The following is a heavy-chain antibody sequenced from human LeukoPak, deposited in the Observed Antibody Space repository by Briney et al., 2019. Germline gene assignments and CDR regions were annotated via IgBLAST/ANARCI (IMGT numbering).Heavy chain of an antibody. CDR2: IKQDGSEK. D-gene: IGHD5-18*01. Sequence: GGSLRLSCEASGFPFSTFWMIWVRQPPGKGLEWVANIKQDGSEKYYVDSVKGRFTISRDNAKNSLYLQMNSLRAEDTAVYYCAWGYSYGYDWGQGTLVTVSS. CDR3: AWGYSYGYD. CDR1: GFPFSTFW. J-gene: IGHJ4*02. V-gene: IGHV3-7*04.